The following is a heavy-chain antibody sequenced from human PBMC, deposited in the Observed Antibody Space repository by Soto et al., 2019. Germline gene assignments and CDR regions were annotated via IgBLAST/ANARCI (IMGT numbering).Heavy chain of an antibody. J-gene: IGHJ6*02. CDR3: ARRGGSSSGYYYYAMDV. V-gene: IGHV4-31*03. CDR1: SDSMNSGGYY. CDR2: IYSNGDT. D-gene: IGHD6-6*01. Sequence: SETLSLTCSVSSDSMNSGGYYWSWIRQHPGKGLEWIGYIYSNGDTYYNPSLKSRVTIPVDTSKNQFSLNLTSVTAADTAVYYCARRGGSSSGYYYYAMDVWGQGTTVTVSS.